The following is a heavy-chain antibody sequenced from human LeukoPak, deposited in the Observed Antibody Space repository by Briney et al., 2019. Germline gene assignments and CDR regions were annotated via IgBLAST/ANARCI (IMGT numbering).Heavy chain of an antibody. J-gene: IGHJ4*02. Sequence: RESLSISCKNSGYSFISYNIVWVRQMPGKGLEWMGIIYPGDSGTTYSPSFQGLVTISADKSISTAYLQWSSLKASDTAMYYCARLNAYNFGFDYWGQGTLF. CDR2: IYPGDSGT. CDR3: ARLNAYNFGFDY. CDR1: GYSFISYN. D-gene: IGHD5-24*01. V-gene: IGHV5-51*01.